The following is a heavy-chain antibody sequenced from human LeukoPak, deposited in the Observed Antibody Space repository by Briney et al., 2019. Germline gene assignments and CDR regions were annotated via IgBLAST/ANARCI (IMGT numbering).Heavy chain of an antibody. V-gene: IGHV1-18*01. Sequence: ASVQFSCKASGHTFTSFGITWVRQAPGQGLEWMGGISAYNGNTNYAQKLQGRVTVTTDTPTNTAYMALRSLRSDDTAVYYCARGDYDFDYWGQGTLVTVSS. CDR2: ISAYNGNT. CDR3: ARGDYDFDY. D-gene: IGHD4-17*01. CDR1: GHTFTSFG. J-gene: IGHJ4*02.